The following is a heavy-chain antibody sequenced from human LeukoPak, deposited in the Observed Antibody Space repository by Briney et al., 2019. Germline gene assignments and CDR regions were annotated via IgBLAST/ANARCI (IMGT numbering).Heavy chain of an antibody. CDR3: AKDPGSGGYHWEGFDY. CDR2: ISWDSGSI. CDR1: GFTFDDYA. D-gene: IGHD1-26*01. J-gene: IGHJ4*02. V-gene: IGHV3-9*01. Sequence: PGRSLRLSCAASGFTFDDYAMHWVRQAPGKGLEWVSGISWDSGSIGYADSVKGRFTISRDNAKNSLYLQMNSLRAEDTALYYCAKDPGSGGYHWEGFDYWGQGTLVTVSS.